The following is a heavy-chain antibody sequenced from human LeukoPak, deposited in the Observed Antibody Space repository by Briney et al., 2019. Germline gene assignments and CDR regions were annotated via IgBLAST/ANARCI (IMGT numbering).Heavy chain of an antibody. J-gene: IGHJ3*02. CDR3: ARDIEAPGIAFDI. V-gene: IGHV3-7*04. CDR2: IKQDGSEE. D-gene: IGHD6-13*01. Sequence: GGSLRLSCAASGFTFSSYWMNWVRQAPGKGLEWVANIKQDGSEEYYVDSVKGRFTISRDNAKNSLYLQMNSLRAEDTAVYYCARDIEAPGIAFDIWGQGTMVTVSS. CDR1: GFTFSSYW.